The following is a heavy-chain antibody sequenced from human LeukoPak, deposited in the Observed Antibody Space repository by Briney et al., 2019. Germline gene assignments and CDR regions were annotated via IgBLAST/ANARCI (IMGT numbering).Heavy chain of an antibody. CDR1: GFTFGDYA. V-gene: IGHV3-49*03. CDR2: IRSKAYGWTT. D-gene: IGHD2-15*01. CDR3: TRGGDIVVVVAATLDY. Sequence: PGGSLRLSCTASGFTFGDYAMSWFRQAPGKGLEWVGFIRSKAYGWTTEYAASVKGRLTISRDDSKSIAYLQMNSLKTEDTAVYYCTRGGDIVVVVAATLDYWGQGTLVTVSS. J-gene: IGHJ4*02.